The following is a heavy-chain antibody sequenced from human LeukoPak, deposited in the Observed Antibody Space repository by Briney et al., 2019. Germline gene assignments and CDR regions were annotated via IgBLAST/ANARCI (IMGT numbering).Heavy chain of an antibody. CDR2: INPSGGST. Sequence: ASVKVSCKASGYTFTSYYMHWVRQAPGQGLEWMGIINPSGGSTSYAQKFQGRVTMTRDTSTSTAYMELSSLSSEDTAIYYCARDTTLSRVVTTTTTCHYFYYIDVWGKGTTVTISS. CDR3: ARDTTLSRVVTTTTTCHYFYYIDV. CDR1: GYTFTSYY. J-gene: IGHJ6*03. D-gene: IGHD2-21*02. V-gene: IGHV1-46*01.